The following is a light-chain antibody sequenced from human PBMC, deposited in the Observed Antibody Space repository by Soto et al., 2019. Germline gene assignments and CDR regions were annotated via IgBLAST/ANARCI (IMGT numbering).Light chain of an antibody. J-gene: IGKJ1*01. CDR3: QQYNSFPWT. CDR1: QSISSW. V-gene: IGKV1-5*03. CDR2: KAS. Sequence: DIQMTQSPSTLSASVGDTVTITCRASQSISSWLAWYQQKPGKAPKVLIYKASSLEGGVPSRFSGRGSETEFTLIISGLQPDDFATYYCQQYNSFPWTFGQGTKVEIK.